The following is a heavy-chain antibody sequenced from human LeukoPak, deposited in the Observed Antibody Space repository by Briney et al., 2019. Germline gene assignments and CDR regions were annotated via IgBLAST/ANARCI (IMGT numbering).Heavy chain of an antibody. CDR2: IHHSGST. CDR1: GGAVNSVNQY. D-gene: IGHD3-22*01. V-gene: IGHV4-30-4*01. Sequence: SQTLSLTCTVSGGAVNSVNQYWSWIRQPPGKGLEWIGYIHHSGSTYYNPSLKSRLTISLDTSRNQFSLKMNSVTAADTAVYYCAKDNFGYGAMDCWGQGTLVTVSS. J-gene: IGHJ4*02. CDR3: AKDNFGYGAMDC.